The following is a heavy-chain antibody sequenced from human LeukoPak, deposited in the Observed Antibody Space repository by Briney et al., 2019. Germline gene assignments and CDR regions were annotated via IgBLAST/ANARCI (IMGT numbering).Heavy chain of an antibody. CDR1: GGSVSSGNYY. CDR3: ARVRGGLRFLRSSNWFDP. J-gene: IGHJ5*02. V-gene: IGHV4-61*01. CDR2: IYYTGSI. D-gene: IGHD3-3*01. Sequence: PSETLSLTCTVSGGSVSSGNYYWSWIRQPPGKGLEWIGYIYYTGSIEYNPSLKSRVTISVDTSKNQFSLKLSSVTAADTAVYYCARVRGGLRFLRSSNWFDPWGQGTLVTVSS.